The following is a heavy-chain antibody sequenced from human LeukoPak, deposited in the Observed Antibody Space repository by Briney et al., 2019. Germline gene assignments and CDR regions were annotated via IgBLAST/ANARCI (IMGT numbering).Heavy chain of an antibody. V-gene: IGHV3-11*04. CDR3: ARDPRTVRI. Sequence: GGSLRLSCVASGFTFSDNYMTWVRQAPGKGLEWLSYISGNGGDIQYADSVKGRFTISRDNAKNLLYLQMDSLRVEDTAIYYCARDPRTVRIWGQGTLVTVSS. J-gene: IGHJ4*02. CDR2: ISGNGGDI. D-gene: IGHD1-1*01. CDR1: GFTFSDNY.